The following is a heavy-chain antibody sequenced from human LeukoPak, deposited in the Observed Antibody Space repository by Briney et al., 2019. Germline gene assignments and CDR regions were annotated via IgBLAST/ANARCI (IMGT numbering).Heavy chain of an antibody. V-gene: IGHV1-2*02. J-gene: IGHJ4*02. CDR3: ARDRLRGYHRYYFDY. D-gene: IGHD2-21*01. CDR2: INPNSGGT. Sequence: ATMKVSCKSSIYTFTAYQIHWVRQAPGQGLEWMGWINPNSGGTNYAQKFQGRVTMTRDTSISTAYMELSRLRSDDTAVYYCARDRLRGYHRYYFDYWGQGTLVTVSS. CDR1: IYTFTAYQ.